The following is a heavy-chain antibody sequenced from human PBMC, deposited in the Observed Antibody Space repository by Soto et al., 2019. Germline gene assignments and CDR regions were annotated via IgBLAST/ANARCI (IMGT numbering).Heavy chain of an antibody. J-gene: IGHJ4*02. CDR1: GGSISSSNW. D-gene: IGHD6-13*01. CDR2: IYHSGST. Sequence: QVQLQESGPGLVKPSGTLSLTCAVSGGSISSSNWWSWVRQPPGKGLEWIGEIYHSGSTNYNPSLTRRATISVPKSKHQSSLKLRSVTAADTAVYYCARVLGGSWSPVDFWGQGTLVTVSS. CDR3: ARVLGGSWSPVDF. V-gene: IGHV4-4*02.